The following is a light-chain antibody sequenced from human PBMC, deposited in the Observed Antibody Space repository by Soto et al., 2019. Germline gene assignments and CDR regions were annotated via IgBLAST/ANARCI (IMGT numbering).Light chain of an antibody. CDR1: TSNIGAGYD. J-gene: IGLJ2*01. CDR3: QSYASNLSGVL. CDR2: GNI. V-gene: IGLV1-40*01. Sequence: QSVLTQPPSVSGAPGQRVTISCTGTTSNIGAGYDVHWYQQLPGTAPKLLVYGNINRPSGVPDRFSGSQSGTSASLAITGLQAEDEADYYCQSYASNLSGVLFGGGTKLTVL.